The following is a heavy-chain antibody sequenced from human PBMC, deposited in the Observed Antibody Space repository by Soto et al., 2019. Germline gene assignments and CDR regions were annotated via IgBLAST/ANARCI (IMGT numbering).Heavy chain of an antibody. D-gene: IGHD6-13*01. Sequence: SETLSLTCTVSGGSISSYYWSWIRQPPGKGLEWIGYIYYSGSTNYNPSLKSRVTISVDTSKNPFSLKLSSVTAADTAVYYCARDIAAAGQYYYYGMDVWGQGTTVTVSS. CDR1: GGSISSYY. CDR2: IYYSGST. V-gene: IGHV4-59*01. CDR3: ARDIAAAGQYYYYGMDV. J-gene: IGHJ6*02.